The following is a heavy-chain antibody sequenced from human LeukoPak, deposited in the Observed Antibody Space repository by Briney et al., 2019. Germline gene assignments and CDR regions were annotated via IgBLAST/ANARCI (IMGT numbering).Heavy chain of an antibody. J-gene: IGHJ2*01. CDR1: GFTFSNYA. Sequence: EGSLRLSCAASGFTFSNYAMHWVRQAPGKGLEYVSAISSDGGSTYYANSVKGRFTISRDNSKNTLYLQMGSLRAEDMAVYYCASSPPTGTTWYFDLWGRGTLVPVSS. CDR2: ISSDGGST. V-gene: IGHV3-64*01. D-gene: IGHD1-7*01. CDR3: ASSPPTGTTWYFDL.